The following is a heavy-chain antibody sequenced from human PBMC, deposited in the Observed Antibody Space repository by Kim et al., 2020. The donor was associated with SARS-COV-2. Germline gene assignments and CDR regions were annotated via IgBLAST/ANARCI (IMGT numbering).Heavy chain of an antibody. Sequence: SETLSLTCTVSGGSISSGGYYWSWIRQHPGKGLEWIGYIYYSGSTYYNPSLKSRVTTSVDTSKNQFSLKLSSVTAADTAVYYCARSGEGSWFDPWGQGTLVTVSS. V-gene: IGHV4-31*03. CDR2: IYYSGST. J-gene: IGHJ5*02. CDR3: ARSGEGSWFDP. D-gene: IGHD3-10*01. CDR1: GGSISSGGYY.